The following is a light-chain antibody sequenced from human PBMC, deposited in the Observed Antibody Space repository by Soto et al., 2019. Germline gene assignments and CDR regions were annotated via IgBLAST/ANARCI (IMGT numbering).Light chain of an antibody. CDR2: DAS. V-gene: IGKV1-13*02. J-gene: IGKJ4*01. Sequence: AIQLTQSPSSLSASVGDRVTITCRASQGINSALAWYQQKSGTAPKLLIYDASSLESGVPSRFSGSGSGTDLALTISSLQPEDFATYYCQQCNVYPLTFGGGTKVDIK. CDR1: QGINSA. CDR3: QQCNVYPLT.